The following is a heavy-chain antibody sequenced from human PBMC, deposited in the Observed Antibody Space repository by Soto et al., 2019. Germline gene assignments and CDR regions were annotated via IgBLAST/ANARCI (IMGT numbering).Heavy chain of an antibody. CDR1: SGSIGSGGYY. V-gene: IGHV4-30-4*08. CDR3: ATYLYGSGSFFN. Sequence: PSETLSLTCTVSSGSIGSGGYYWNWIRQPPGKGLEWIGYIYYSGSTYYNPSLKSRVTISVDTSQNQFSLKLNSVTAADTAVYYCATYLYGSGSFFNWGQGTVVTVSS. CDR2: IYYSGST. D-gene: IGHD3-10*01. J-gene: IGHJ4*02.